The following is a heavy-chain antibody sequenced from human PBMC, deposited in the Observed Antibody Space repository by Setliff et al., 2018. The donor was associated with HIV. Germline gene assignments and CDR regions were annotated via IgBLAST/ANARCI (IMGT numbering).Heavy chain of an antibody. CDR3: ARSRGRWQLVIYY. D-gene: IGHD6-6*01. CDR1: GGSISSGSYY. Sequence: NPSETLSLTCTVSGGSISSGSYYWSWIRQPAGKGLEWIGRIYTSGSTNYNPSLKSRVTISVDTSKNQFSLKLSSVAAADTAVYYCARSRGRWQLVIYYWGQGTLVTVSS. CDR2: IYTSGST. J-gene: IGHJ4*02. V-gene: IGHV4-61*02.